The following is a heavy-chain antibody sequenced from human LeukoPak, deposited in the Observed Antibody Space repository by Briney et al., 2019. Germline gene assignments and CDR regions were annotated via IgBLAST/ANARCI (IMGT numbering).Heavy chain of an antibody. Sequence: ASVKVSCKASGYTFTGYYLHWVRQAPGQGLEWMGCITPYSDGTIYAQKFQGRVTMTRDTSITAVYMVLSRLTSDDTAVYYCARGRLGGNGDFEVDPWGQGTLVTVSS. J-gene: IGHJ5*02. CDR3: ARGRLGGNGDFEVDP. D-gene: IGHD4-17*01. CDR2: ITPYSDGT. V-gene: IGHV1-2*02. CDR1: GYTFTGYY.